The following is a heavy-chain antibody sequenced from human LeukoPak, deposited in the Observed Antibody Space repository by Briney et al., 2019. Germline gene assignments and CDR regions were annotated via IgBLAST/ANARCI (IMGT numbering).Heavy chain of an antibody. J-gene: IGHJ4*02. D-gene: IGHD1-26*01. CDR3: AKPGIVGATVGN. CDR2: IRYDGSNK. CDR1: GFTFSSYW. V-gene: IGHV3-30*02. Sequence: GGSLRLSCAASGFTFSSYWMSWVRQAPGKGLEWVAFIRYDGSNKYYADSVKGRFTISRDNSKNTLYLQMNSLRAEDTAVYYCAKPGIVGATVGNWGQGTLVTVSS.